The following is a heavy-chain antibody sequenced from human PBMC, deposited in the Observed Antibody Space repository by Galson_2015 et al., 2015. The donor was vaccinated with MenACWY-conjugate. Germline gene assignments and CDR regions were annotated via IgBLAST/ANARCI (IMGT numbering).Heavy chain of an antibody. V-gene: IGHV3-48*03. CDR3: VRGGYCSGATCYPYNAFDI. CDR2: ISTSDSSM. CDR1: GFPVSSQE. Sequence: SLRSCGAASGFPVSSQEMNWVRQAPGKGLEWVSYISTSDSSMFYADSVKGRFTISRDTAKNLLYLQMNSLRAEDTAVYYCVRGGYCSGATCYPYNAFDIWGQGTLVTVSS. D-gene: IGHD2-15*01. J-gene: IGHJ3*02.